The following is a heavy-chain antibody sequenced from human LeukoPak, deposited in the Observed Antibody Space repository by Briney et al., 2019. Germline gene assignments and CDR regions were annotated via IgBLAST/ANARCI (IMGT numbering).Heavy chain of an antibody. Sequence: PGGSLRLSCAASGFTLSDYWMHWVRQAPGKGLEWVAVISYDGRNENYADSVTGRFTISRDNSKNTLYLQMNSLRAEDTAVYYCAKGNYYYDSSGSSFDYWGQGTLVTVSS. CDR3: AKGNYYYDSSGSSFDY. CDR2: ISYDGRNE. CDR1: GFTLSDYW. J-gene: IGHJ4*02. V-gene: IGHV3-30*18. D-gene: IGHD3-22*01.